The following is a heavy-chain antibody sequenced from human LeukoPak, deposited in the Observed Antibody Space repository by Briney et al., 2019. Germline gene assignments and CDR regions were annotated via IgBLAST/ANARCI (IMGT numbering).Heavy chain of an antibody. D-gene: IGHD4-11*01. J-gene: IGHJ3*02. V-gene: IGHV4-61*01. CDR1: GGSVSSGSYY. CDR2: IYYSGST. CDR3: AKADYSNYGDAFDI. Sequence: SETLSLTCTVSGGSVSSGSYYWSWIRQPPGKGLEWIGYIYYSGSTNYNPSLKSRVTISVDTSKNQFSLKLSSVTAADTAVYYCAKADYSNYGDAFDIWGQGTMVTVSS.